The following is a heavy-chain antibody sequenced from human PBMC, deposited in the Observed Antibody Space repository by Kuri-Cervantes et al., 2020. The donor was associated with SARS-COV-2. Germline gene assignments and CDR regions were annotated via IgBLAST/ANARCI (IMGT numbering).Heavy chain of an antibody. J-gene: IGHJ5*02. V-gene: IGHV4-39*01. CDR3: ARASSSYVSPHWFDP. D-gene: IGHD2-2*01. CDR1: GGPISSSSYY. CDR2: IYYSGST. Sequence: ESLKISCTISGGPISSSSYYWGWIRQPTGKGLEWIGSIYYSGSTYYNPSLKRRVTISVDTSKNQFSLKLSPVTAADTAVYYCARASSSYVSPHWFDPWGQGTLVTVSS.